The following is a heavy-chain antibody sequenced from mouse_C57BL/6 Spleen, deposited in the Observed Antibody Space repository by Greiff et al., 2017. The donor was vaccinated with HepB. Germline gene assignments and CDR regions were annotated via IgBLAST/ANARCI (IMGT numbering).Heavy chain of an antibody. CDR1: GFSFSDYY. CDR3: ERGGGPAWFAY. CDR2: INYDGSST. V-gene: IGHV5-16*01. J-gene: IGHJ3*01. Sequence: EVMLVESEGGLVQPGSSMKLSCTASGFSFSDYYMAWVRQVPEKGLEWVANINYDGSSTYYLDCLKSSFIIARDNAKNILYLHMSSMKSEATATYCCERGGGPAWFAYWGQGTLVTVSA.